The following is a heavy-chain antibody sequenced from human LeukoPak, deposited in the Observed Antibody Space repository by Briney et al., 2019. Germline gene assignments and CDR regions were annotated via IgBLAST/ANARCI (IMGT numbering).Heavy chain of an antibody. CDR3: ARLRTNYDFWSGYLVY. Sequence: GGSLRLSCAVSGFSFSSYSMNWVRQAPGKGLEWVSSISSSSSYIYHADSVKGRFTISRDNAKNSLYLQMTSLGAEDTAVYYCARLRTNYDFWSGYLVYWGQGTLVTVSS. CDR1: GFSFSSYS. J-gene: IGHJ4*02. D-gene: IGHD3-3*01. V-gene: IGHV3-21*01. CDR2: ISSSSSYI.